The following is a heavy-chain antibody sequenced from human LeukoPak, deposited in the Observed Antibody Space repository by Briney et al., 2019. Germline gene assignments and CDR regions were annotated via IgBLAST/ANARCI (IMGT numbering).Heavy chain of an antibody. D-gene: IGHD2-8*01. CDR3: AEVRGSCTFDY. Sequence: PSETLSLTCTVSGGSISSGDYYWSWIRQHPGKGLEWIGYIYYSGSTYYNPSLKSRITISVDTSKNQFSLKLSSVTAADTAVYYCAEVRGSCTFDYWGQGTLVTVSS. CDR1: GGSISSGDYY. CDR2: IYYSGST. J-gene: IGHJ4*02. V-gene: IGHV4-31*03.